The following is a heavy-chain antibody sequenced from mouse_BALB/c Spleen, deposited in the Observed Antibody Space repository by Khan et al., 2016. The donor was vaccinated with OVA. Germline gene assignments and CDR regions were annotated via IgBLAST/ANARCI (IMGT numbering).Heavy chain of an antibody. Sequence: EVKLLESGPGLVKPSQSLSLTCTVTGYSITSGYAWNWIRQFPGNKLEWMGYISYSGVTSYTPSLKSRISINRDTSKNQFFLQLNSVTTEDTATYYCARGNYYGYYCDYWGQGTTLTVSS. CDR3: ARGNYYGYYCDY. CDR1: GYSITSGYA. CDR2: ISYSGVT. J-gene: IGHJ2*01. D-gene: IGHD1-1*01. V-gene: IGHV3-2*02.